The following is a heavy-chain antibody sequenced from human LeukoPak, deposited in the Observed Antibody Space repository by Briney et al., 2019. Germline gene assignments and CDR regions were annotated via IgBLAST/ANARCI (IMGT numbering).Heavy chain of an antibody. D-gene: IGHD6-19*01. CDR3: VRVAVAGNLNNWFDP. Sequence: GGSLRLSCAASGFTFSSYEMNWVRQAPGKGLEWVSYISSSGSTIYYADSVKGRFTISRDNSRNTLYLQMNSLRAEDTAVYYCVRVAVAGNLNNWFDPWGQGTLVTVSS. J-gene: IGHJ5*02. CDR2: ISSSGSTI. CDR1: GFTFSSYE. V-gene: IGHV3-48*03.